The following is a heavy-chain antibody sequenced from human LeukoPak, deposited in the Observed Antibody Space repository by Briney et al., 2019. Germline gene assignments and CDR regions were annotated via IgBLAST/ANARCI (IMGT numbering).Heavy chain of an antibody. J-gene: IGHJ5*02. V-gene: IGHV3-23*01. CDR1: GFTFSSYA. Sequence: QPGGSLRLSCAASGFTFSSYAMSWVRQAPGKGLEWVSAISGSGGSTYYADSVKGRFTISRDNSKNTLYLQMNSLRAEDTAVYYCARVFSNTRANWFDPWGQGTLVTVSS. D-gene: IGHD4-11*01. CDR2: ISGSGGST. CDR3: ARVFSNTRANWFDP.